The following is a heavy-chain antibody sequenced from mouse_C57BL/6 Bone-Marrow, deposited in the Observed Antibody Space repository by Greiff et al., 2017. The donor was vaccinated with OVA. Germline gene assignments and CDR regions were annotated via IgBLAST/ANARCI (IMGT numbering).Heavy chain of an antibody. D-gene: IGHD2-1*01. CDR2: INPSTGGT. CDR3: ASYGKDATDY. CDR1: GYSFTGYY. Sequence: VQLQQSGPELVKPGASVKISCKASGYSFTGYYMNWVKQSPEKSLEWIGEINPSTGGTTYNQKLKAKATLTVDKSSSTAYMQLKSLTSEDSAVYYCASYGKDATDYWGQGTSVTVSS. J-gene: IGHJ4*01. V-gene: IGHV1-42*01.